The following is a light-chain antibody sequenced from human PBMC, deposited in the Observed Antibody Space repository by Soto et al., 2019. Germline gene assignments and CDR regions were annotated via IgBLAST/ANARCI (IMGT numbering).Light chain of an antibody. CDR3: QQYYSSPLT. CDR2: WAS. Sequence: DIVMTQSPDSLAVSLGERATINCKSSQSVSYSSNNKNYLAWYQQKPGQPPKLLIYWASTRESGVPDRFSGSGSGTDFTLTISSLQAEDVAVYFCQQYYSSPLTFGPGTQVDIK. CDR1: QSVSYSSNNKNY. V-gene: IGKV4-1*01. J-gene: IGKJ3*01.